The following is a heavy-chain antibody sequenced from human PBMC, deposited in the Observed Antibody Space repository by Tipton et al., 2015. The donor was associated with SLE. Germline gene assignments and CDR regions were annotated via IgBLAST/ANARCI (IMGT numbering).Heavy chain of an antibody. CDR2: IYYTGTTT. D-gene: IGHD5-18*01. Sequence: TLSLTCTVSGGSVSCSSKYWAWIRPPPGKGLEWIGSIYYTGTTTYYNSFLKSRVTMSVDTSQNQFSLRLTSVTAADTAVYYCARLHGYSYGLNWFDPWGQGTLISVSP. J-gene: IGHJ5*02. CDR3: ARLHGYSYGLNWFDP. V-gene: IGHV4-39*07. CDR1: GGSVSCSSKY.